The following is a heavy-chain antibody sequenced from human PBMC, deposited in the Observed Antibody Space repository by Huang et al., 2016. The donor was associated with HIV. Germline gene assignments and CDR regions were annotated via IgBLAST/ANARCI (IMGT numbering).Heavy chain of an antibody. CDR3: AKGGSAAAVLDF. Sequence: QVQLVESGGGVVQPGRSLRISCAASGFTFSSYGMHWVRQAPGKWLEWVAVKSYDAKTKYDADSVKGRFSISRDNSKTTVYLQLNSLRLEDTAVYYCAKGGSAAAVLDFWGQGTLVTVSS. CDR2: KSYDAKTK. J-gene: IGHJ4*02. CDR1: GFTFSSYG. V-gene: IGHV3-30*18. D-gene: IGHD6-13*01.